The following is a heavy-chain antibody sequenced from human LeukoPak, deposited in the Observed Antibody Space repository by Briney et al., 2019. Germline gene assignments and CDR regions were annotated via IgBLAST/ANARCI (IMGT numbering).Heavy chain of an antibody. Sequence: QPGGSLRLSCAASGFTFRTYGMHWVRQVPGKGLEWVAYMSFDGNDEDVADSVRGRFTITRDNLKNTLSLHMNSLRPEDTALYYCARTPMVRGSYFDYWGQGTLVSVSP. CDR1: GFTFRTYG. V-gene: IGHV3-30*04. CDR2: MSFDGNDE. D-gene: IGHD3-10*01. CDR3: ARTPMVRGSYFDY. J-gene: IGHJ4*02.